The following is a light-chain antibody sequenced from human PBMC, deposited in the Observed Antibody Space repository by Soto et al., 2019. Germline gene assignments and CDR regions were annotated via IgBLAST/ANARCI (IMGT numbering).Light chain of an antibody. V-gene: IGKV3-15*01. Sequence: EIVMTQSPATLSVSPGERATLSCWASQSVSSNLAWYQQKPGQAPRLLIYGASTRATGIPARFSGSGSGTEFTLTISSLQSEDFAVYYCQQYNNSPLLTFGGGTKVEIK. CDR2: GAS. CDR3: QQYNNSPLLT. CDR1: QSVSSN. J-gene: IGKJ4*01.